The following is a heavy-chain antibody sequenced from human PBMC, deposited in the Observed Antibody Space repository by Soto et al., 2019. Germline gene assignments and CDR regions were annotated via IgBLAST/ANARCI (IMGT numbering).Heavy chain of an antibody. V-gene: IGHV1-18*01. CDR2: ISAYNGNT. CDR1: GGTFSIYA. Sequence: GASVKVSCKASGGTFSIYAISWVRQAPGQGLEWMGWISAYNGNTNYAQKLQGRVTMTTDTSTSTAYMELRSLRSDDTAVYYCVREYYYGSGPCYWGQGTLVTVSS. J-gene: IGHJ4*02. CDR3: VREYYYGSGPCY. D-gene: IGHD3-10*01.